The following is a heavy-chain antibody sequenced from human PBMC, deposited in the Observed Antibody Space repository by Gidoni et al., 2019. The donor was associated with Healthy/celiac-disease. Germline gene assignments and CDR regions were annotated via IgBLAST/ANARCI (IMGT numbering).Heavy chain of an antibody. CDR2: IIPILGIA. Sequence: IIPILGIANYAQKFQGRVTITADKSTSTAYMELSSLRSEDTAVYYCARDDGWFGELLNGMDVWGQGTTVTVSS. D-gene: IGHD3-10*01. J-gene: IGHJ6*02. V-gene: IGHV1-69*04. CDR3: ARDDGWFGELLNGMDV.